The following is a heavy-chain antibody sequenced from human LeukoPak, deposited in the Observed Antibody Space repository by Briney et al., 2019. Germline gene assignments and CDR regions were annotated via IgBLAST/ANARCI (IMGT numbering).Heavy chain of an antibody. CDR3: ATSVYCSSTRCYRTGIAAAGDYYYMDV. CDR1: GYSIISGYY. Sequence: SETLSLTCAVSGYSIISGYYWGWIRQPPGKGLEWIGSIYHSGSTYYNPSLKSRVTISVDTSKNQFSLKLSSVTAADTAVYYCATSVYCSSTRCYRTGIAAAGDYYYMDVWGKGTTVTVSS. CDR2: IYHSGST. V-gene: IGHV4-38-2*01. D-gene: IGHD2-2*01. J-gene: IGHJ6*03.